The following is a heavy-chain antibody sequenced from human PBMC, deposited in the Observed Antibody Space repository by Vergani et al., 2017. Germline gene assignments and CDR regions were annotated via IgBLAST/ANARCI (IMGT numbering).Heavy chain of an antibody. D-gene: IGHD2-8*01. CDR3: AKDLKLMVYAWFDY. J-gene: IGHJ4*02. Sequence: QVQLVESGGGVVQPGRSLRLSCAASGFTFSSYGMHWVRQAPGKGLEWVAVIWYDGSNKYYADSVKGRFTISRDNSKNTLYLQMNSLRAEDTAVYYCAKDLKLMVYAWFDYWGQGTLVTVSS. CDR1: GFTFSSYG. V-gene: IGHV3-33*06. CDR2: IWYDGSNK.